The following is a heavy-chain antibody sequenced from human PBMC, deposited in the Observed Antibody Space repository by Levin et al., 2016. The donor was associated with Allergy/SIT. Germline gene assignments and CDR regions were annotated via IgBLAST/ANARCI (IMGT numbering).Heavy chain of an antibody. V-gene: IGHV1-18*01. Sequence: WVRQAPGQGLEWMGWISAYNGNTNYAQKLQGRVTMTTDTSTSTAYMELRSLRSDDTAVYYCARDGDYDILTGYSPDPFDIWGQGTMVTVSS. CDR2: ISAYNGNT. CDR3: ARDGDYDILTGYSPDPFDI. D-gene: IGHD3-9*01. J-gene: IGHJ3*02.